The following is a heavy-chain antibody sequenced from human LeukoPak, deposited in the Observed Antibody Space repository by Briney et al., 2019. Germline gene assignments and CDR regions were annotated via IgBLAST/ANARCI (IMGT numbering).Heavy chain of an antibody. D-gene: IGHD6-6*01. V-gene: IGHV1-69*04. CDR1: GGTFSSYA. CDR2: IIPILGIA. Sequence: ASVKVSCKASGGTFSSYAISWVRQAPGQGLEWMGRIIPILGIANYAQKFQGRVTITADKSTSTAYRELSSLRSEDTAVYYCARELASSDYWGQGTLVTVSS. CDR3: ARELASSDY. J-gene: IGHJ4*02.